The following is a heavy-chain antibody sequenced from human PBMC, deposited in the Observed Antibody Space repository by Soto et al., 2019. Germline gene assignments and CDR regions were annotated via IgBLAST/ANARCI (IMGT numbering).Heavy chain of an antibody. CDR1: GFTFRSYA. V-gene: IGHV3-23*01. CDR2: ISDSGGST. Sequence: PGESLKISCAASGFTFRSYAMSWVRQAPGKGLEWVSAISDSGGSTYYADSVKGRFTISRDNARNSLFLQMNSLRAEDTAVYYCAKGYVWGSYRPSMDVWGHGTTVTVSS. D-gene: IGHD3-16*02. CDR3: AKGYVWGSYRPSMDV. J-gene: IGHJ6*02.